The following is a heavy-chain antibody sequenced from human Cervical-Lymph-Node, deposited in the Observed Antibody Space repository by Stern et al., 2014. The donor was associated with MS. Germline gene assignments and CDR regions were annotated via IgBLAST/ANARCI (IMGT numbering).Heavy chain of an antibody. V-gene: IGHV3-30*18. CDR1: GFTFSSYG. CDR3: AKDGSSSPWDF. J-gene: IGHJ4*02. Sequence: VQLVESGGGVVQPGRSLRLSCAASGFTFSSYGMHWVRQAPGKGLEWVAVISYDGSNKYYADSVKGRFTISRDNSKNTLYLQMNRLRAEDTAVYYCAKDGSSSPWDFWGQGTLVTVSS. D-gene: IGHD6-13*01. CDR2: ISYDGSNK.